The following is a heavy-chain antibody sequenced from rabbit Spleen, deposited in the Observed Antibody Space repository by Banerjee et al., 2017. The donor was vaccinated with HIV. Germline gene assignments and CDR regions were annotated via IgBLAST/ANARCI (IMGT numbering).Heavy chain of an antibody. V-gene: IGHV1S47*01. CDR3: VRDLGYDDYSEKGYFNL. CDR2: IEPIFGRT. Sequence: QEQLVESGGGLVQPGGSLKLSCKASGFDFSDYGVSWVRQAPGKGLEWIGYIEPIFGRTYYASWVNGRFTISSHNAQNTLYLQLNSLTVADTATYFCVRDLGYDDYSEKGYFNLWGPGTLVTVS. J-gene: IGHJ4*01. CDR1: GFDFSDYG. D-gene: IGHD2-1*01.